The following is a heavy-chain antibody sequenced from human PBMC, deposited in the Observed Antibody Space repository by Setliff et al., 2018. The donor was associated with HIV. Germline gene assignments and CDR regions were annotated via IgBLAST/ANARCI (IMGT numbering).Heavy chain of an antibody. CDR2: IYYSGTT. Sequence: PSETLSLTCNVSGFSFRNSFYNWGWIRQPPGKGLEWIGTIYYSGTTYYNPSLKSRVTMSIDTSQNQFSLKLTSVTATDTAIYYCATDFSISAWGQGTLVTVSS. V-gene: IGHV4-39*02. CDR3: ATDFSISA. CDR1: GFSFRNSFYN. J-gene: IGHJ1*01. D-gene: IGHD2-2*01.